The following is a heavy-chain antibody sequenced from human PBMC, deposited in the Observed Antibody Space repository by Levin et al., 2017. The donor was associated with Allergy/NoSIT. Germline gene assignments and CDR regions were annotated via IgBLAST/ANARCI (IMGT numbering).Heavy chain of an antibody. V-gene: IGHV3-23*01. CDR3: ARWYYYDFSGYMDY. Sequence: GGSLRLSCAASGFTFSSYAMSWVRQAPGKGLEWVSTSSGGSTYYADSVKGRFTISRDNSKNTLFLQMNSLRAEDTAVYYCARWYYYDFSGYMDYWGQGTLVTVSS. CDR2: SSGGST. J-gene: IGHJ4*02. D-gene: IGHD3-22*01. CDR1: GFTFSSYA.